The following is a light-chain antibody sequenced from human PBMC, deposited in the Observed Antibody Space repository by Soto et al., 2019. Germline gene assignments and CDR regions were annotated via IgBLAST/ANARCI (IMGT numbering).Light chain of an antibody. J-gene: IGKJ3*01. V-gene: IGKV1-33*01. Sequence: DIQMTQSPSSLSASVGDRVTITCQASQDISKYLNWYQQKPGRAPKLLIYGASNLETGVPSRFSGSGYGTDFTFTISGPQPEDIATYYCQHYDHLPPFTFGPGTKVAIK. CDR1: QDISKY. CDR2: GAS. CDR3: QHYDHLPPFT.